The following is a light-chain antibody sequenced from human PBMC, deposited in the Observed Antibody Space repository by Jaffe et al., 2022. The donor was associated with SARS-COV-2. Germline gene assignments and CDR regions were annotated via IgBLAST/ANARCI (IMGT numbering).Light chain of an antibody. Sequence: SSDLTQPPSVSVSPGQTASITCFGDKLGDKSVWWYQQKPGQSPVLVICQDCKRPSGIPERFSGSKSGNTATLTISGTQAMDEADYYCQAWDSNTSVVFGGGTKLTVL. V-gene: IGLV3-1*01. J-gene: IGLJ3*02. CDR2: QDC. CDR3: QAWDSNTSVV. CDR1: KLGDKS.